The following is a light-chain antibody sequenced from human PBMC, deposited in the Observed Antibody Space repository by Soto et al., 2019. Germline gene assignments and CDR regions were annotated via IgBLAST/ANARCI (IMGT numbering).Light chain of an antibody. CDR3: QQRSNWPPIT. J-gene: IGKJ5*01. V-gene: IGKV3D-20*02. CDR1: QSLSGRY. CDR2: GAS. Sequence: DTMLTQSPGTLALSPGEGATLSCRASQSLSGRYLAWYQQKPGQAPRLLIYGASTRATGIPARFSGGGSGTDFTLTINSLEPEDLAVYYCQQRSNWPPITVGQGTRLEIK.